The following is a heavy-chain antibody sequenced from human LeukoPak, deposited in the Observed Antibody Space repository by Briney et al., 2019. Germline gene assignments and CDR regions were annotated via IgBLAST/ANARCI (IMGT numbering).Heavy chain of an antibody. Sequence: GGSLRLSCAASKVTFSNYAMNWVRQAPGKGLEWVSGISGSGGNTYYADSVKGRFTISRDNSKNTLYLQMNSLRAEDTALYYFAKGTGINHYHWIDPWGQGTQVTVSS. CDR2: ISGSGGNT. V-gene: IGHV3-23*01. J-gene: IGHJ5*02. CDR3: AKGTGINHYHWIDP. CDR1: KVTFSNYA. D-gene: IGHD3/OR15-3a*01.